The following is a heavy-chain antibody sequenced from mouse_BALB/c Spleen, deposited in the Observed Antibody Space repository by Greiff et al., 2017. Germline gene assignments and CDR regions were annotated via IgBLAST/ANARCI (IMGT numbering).Heavy chain of an antibody. CDR3: TPHFDY. J-gene: IGHJ2*01. V-gene: IGHV6-6*02. Sequence: EVKLEESGGGLVQPGGSMKLSCVASGFTFSNYWMNWVRQSPEKGLEWVAEIRLKSNNYATHYAESVKGRFTISRDDSKSSVYLQMNNLRAEDTGIYYCTPHFDYWGQGTTLTVSS. CDR1: GFTFSNYW. CDR2: IRLKSNNYAT.